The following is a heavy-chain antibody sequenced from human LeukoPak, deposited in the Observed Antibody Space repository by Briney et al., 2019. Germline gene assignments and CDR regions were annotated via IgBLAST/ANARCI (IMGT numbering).Heavy chain of an antibody. V-gene: IGHV3-15*01. Sequence: GGSLRLSCAASGFTFSNAWMSWVRQAPGKGLEWVGRIKSKTDGGTTDYAAPVKGRFTISRDDSKNTLYLQMNSLKTEDTAVYYCTTDPTQPEYSSSWYLLYYFDYWGQGTLVTVSS. J-gene: IGHJ4*02. D-gene: IGHD6-13*01. CDR2: IKSKTDGGTT. CDR1: GFTFSNAW. CDR3: TTDPTQPEYSSSWYLLYYFDY.